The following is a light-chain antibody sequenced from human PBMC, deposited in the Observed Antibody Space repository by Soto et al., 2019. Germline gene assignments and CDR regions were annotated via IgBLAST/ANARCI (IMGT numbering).Light chain of an antibody. Sequence: QSALTQPASLSGSPGQSITISCTGTSSDIGAYDYVSWYRQHPGTAPKLIISDVNSRPSGISNRFSGSKSGNTASLTISGLQAEDEAYYYCSSYTSDITQVFGGGTKLTVL. J-gene: IGLJ3*02. CDR3: SSYTSDITQV. V-gene: IGLV2-14*01. CDR1: SSDIGAYDY. CDR2: DVN.